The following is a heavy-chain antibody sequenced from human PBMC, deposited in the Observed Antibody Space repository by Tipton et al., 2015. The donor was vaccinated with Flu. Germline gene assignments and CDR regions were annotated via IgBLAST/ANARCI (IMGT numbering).Heavy chain of an antibody. CDR2: IWSDGSNK. CDR1: GFALRSYA. J-gene: IGHJ5*02. D-gene: IGHD4-11*01. V-gene: IGHV3-33*01. CDR3: ARRDYSNYVSEPKNWFDP. Sequence: SGFALRSYAMHWVRQAPGKGLEWVTVIWSDGSNKYYEDSVKGRFTISRDNSKNTLYLQMSSLRAEDTAVYYCARRDYSNYVSEPKNWFDPWGQGTLVTVSS.